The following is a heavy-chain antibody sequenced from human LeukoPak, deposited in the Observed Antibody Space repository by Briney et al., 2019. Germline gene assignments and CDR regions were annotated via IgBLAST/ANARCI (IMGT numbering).Heavy chain of an antibody. D-gene: IGHD3-22*01. CDR3: ARSWLFFDY. CDR1: GGSISSSSYY. CDR2: INHSGST. J-gene: IGHJ4*02. V-gene: IGHV4-39*07. Sequence: PSETLSLTCTVSGGSISSSSYYWGWIRQPPGKGLEWIGEINHSGSTNYNPSLKSRVTISVDTSKNQFSLKLSSVTAADTAVYYCARSWLFFDYWGQGTLVTVSS.